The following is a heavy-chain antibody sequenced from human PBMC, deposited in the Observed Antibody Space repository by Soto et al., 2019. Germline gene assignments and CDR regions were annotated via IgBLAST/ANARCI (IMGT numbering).Heavy chain of an antibody. CDR3: AVYGYGVSAAAY. Sequence: PGGSLRLSCAGSGLTFRNDWLSWVGRAPGKGLEWVANINQDGSERYYVDSVRGRFTISRDNVENSLYLQLNSLRPEDTAVYYCAVYGYGVSAAAYWGQGTLVTAPQ. CDR2: INQDGSER. CDR1: GLTFRNDW. J-gene: IGHJ4*02. D-gene: IGHD4-17*01. V-gene: IGHV3-7*03.